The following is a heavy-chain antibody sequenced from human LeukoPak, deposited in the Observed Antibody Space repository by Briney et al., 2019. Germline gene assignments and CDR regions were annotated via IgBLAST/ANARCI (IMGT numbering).Heavy chain of an antibody. CDR1: GGSISSSSYY. CDR2: IYYSGST. V-gene: IGHV4-39*01. CDR3: ARSCTTFTCYAGSIDY. Sequence: SETLSLTCTVSGGSISSSSYYWGWIRQPPGKGLEWIGSIYYSGSTYYNPSLKSRVTISVDTSKNQFSLKLSSVTAADTAVYYCARSCTTFTCYAGSIDYWGQGIRLTVSS. J-gene: IGHJ4*02. D-gene: IGHD2/OR15-2a*01.